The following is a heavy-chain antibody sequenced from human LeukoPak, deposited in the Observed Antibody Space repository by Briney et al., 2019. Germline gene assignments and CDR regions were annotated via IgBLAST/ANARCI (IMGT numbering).Heavy chain of an antibody. D-gene: IGHD3-3*01. Sequence: ASVKVSCKASGGTFSRYAVSWVRQAPGQGLEWMGGIIPILGAANHAQKFQGRVAITADESTSTAYMDLSRLTAEDTAVYYCARGRRIRFLGGYYYYMDVWGKGTTVTVSS. J-gene: IGHJ6*03. CDR1: GGTFSRYA. CDR2: IIPILGAA. CDR3: ARGRRIRFLGGYYYYMDV. V-gene: IGHV1-69*13.